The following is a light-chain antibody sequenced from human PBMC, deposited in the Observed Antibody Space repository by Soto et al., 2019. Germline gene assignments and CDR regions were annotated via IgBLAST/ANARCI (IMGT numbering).Light chain of an antibody. CDR2: AAS. CDR1: QGISSY. Sequence: AIRMTQSPSSFSASTGDRVTITCRASQGISSYLAWYQQKPGKAPKLLIYAASTLQSGVPSRFSGSGSGTDFTLTISCLPSEDFATYYLQPYYNYPPTFGQGTKLEIK. J-gene: IGKJ2*01. CDR3: QPYYNYPPT. V-gene: IGKV1-8*01.